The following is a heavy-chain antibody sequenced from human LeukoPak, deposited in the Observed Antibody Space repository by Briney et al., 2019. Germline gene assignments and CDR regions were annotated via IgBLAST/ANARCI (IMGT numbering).Heavy chain of an antibody. J-gene: IGHJ4*02. V-gene: IGHV3-23*01. CDR1: GFIFSNYA. CDR2: ISGSDDST. D-gene: IGHD2-15*01. CDR3: AKSRSGGGSCYNY. Sequence: GGSLRLSCAASGFIFSNYAMSWVRQAPGKGLEWVSTISGSDDSTYYADSVGGRFTISRDNSKNTLYLQMNSLRAEDTAVYYCAKSRSGGGSCYNYWGQGTLVTVSS.